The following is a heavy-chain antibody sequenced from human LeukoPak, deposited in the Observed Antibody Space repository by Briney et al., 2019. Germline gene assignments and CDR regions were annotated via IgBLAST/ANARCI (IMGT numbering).Heavy chain of an antibody. J-gene: IGHJ6*02. Sequence: GGSLRLSCAASGFTFSSYGMHWVRQAPGKGLEWVAVIWYDGSNKYYADSVKGRFTISRDNSKNTLYLQMNSLRAEDTAVYYCAKAGYCSSTSCYRNHGMDVWGQGTMVTVFS. CDR1: GFTFSSYG. D-gene: IGHD2-2*02. V-gene: IGHV3-33*06. CDR3: AKAGYCSSTSCYRNHGMDV. CDR2: IWYDGSNK.